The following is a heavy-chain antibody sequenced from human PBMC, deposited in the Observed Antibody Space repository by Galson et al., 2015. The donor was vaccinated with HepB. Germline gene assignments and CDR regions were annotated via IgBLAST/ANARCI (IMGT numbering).Heavy chain of an antibody. V-gene: IGHV1-24*01. J-gene: IGHJ6*03. CDR2: FDPEDGET. CDR3: ATDLRDSSSWYSSYMDV. CDR1: GYTFTGYH. Sequence: SVKVSCKASGYTFTGYHMHWVRQAPGKGLEWMGGFDPEDGETIYAQKFQGRVTITADTSTDTAYMELSSLRSEDTAVYYCATDLRDSSSWYSSYMDVWGKGTTVTVSS. D-gene: IGHD6-13*01.